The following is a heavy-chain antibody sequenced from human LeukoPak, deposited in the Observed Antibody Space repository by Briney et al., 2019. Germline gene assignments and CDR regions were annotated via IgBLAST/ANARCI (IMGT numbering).Heavy chain of an antibody. Sequence: GGSLRLSCAASGFTFSIYAMSWVRQAPGKGLEWVSAISGSGGSTYYADSVKGRFTISRDNSKNTLYLQMNSLRAEDTAVYYCAKDMRYSSFPGYFDYWGQGTLVTVSS. D-gene: IGHD6-13*01. CDR1: GFTFSIYA. CDR2: ISGSGGST. V-gene: IGHV3-23*01. J-gene: IGHJ4*02. CDR3: AKDMRYSSFPGYFDY.